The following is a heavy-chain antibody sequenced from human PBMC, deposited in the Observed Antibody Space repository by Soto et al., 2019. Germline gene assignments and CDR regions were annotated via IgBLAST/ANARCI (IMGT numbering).Heavy chain of an antibody. D-gene: IGHD6-19*01. CDR1: GCTFSSYA. Sequence: VGSLRLSCSASGCTFSSYAMHWVRQAPGKWLEWVAVISYDGSNKYYADSVKGRFTISRDNSKNTLYLQMNSLRAEDTAVYYCARKPSSGWYDGHFDYWGQGTLVTVSS. J-gene: IGHJ4*02. CDR2: ISYDGSNK. V-gene: IGHV3-30-3*01. CDR3: ARKPSSGWYDGHFDY.